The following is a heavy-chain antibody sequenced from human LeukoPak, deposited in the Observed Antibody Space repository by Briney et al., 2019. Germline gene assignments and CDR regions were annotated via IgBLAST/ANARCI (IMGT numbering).Heavy chain of an antibody. Sequence: ASVKVSCKASGYTFTSYGISWVRQAPGQGLEWMGWISAYNGNTNYAQKLQGRVTMTTDTSTSTAHMELRILRSDDTAVYYCARSSGIAVAGDFDYWGQGTLVTVSS. CDR1: GYTFTSYG. V-gene: IGHV1-18*01. J-gene: IGHJ4*02. CDR3: ARSSGIAVAGDFDY. CDR2: ISAYNGNT. D-gene: IGHD6-19*01.